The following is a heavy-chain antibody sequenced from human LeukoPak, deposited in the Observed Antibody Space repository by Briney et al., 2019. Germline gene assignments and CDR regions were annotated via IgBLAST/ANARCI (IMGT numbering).Heavy chain of an antibody. CDR1: GYTFTSYA. Sequence: ASVKVSCKASGYTFTSYAMHWVRQAPGQRLEWMGWINAGNGNTKYSQKFQGRVTITRDTSASTAYMELSSLRSEDTAVYYCARESLCGGDCPWGYWGQGTLVTVSS. CDR2: INAGNGNT. V-gene: IGHV1-3*01. CDR3: ARESLCGGDCPWGY. J-gene: IGHJ4*02. D-gene: IGHD2-21*02.